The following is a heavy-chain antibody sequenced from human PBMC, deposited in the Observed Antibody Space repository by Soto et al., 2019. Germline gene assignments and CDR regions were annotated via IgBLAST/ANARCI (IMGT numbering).Heavy chain of an antibody. CDR3: ASPPYSSGWYAFDY. J-gene: IGHJ4*02. CDR2: IIPILGIA. Sequence: QVQLVQSGAEVKKPGSSVKVSCKASGGTFSNYNINWVRQAPGQGLEWMGRIIPILGIANYAQGFQDRVTIPADKSTNTSYMELNSLRSEDTAVYYCASPPYSSGWYAFDYWCPGTLVTVSS. V-gene: IGHV1-69*02. D-gene: IGHD6-19*01. CDR1: GGTFSNYN.